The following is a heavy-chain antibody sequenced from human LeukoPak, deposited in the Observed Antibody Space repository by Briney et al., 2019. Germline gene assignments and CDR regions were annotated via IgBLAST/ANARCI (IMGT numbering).Heavy chain of an antibody. V-gene: IGHV6-1*01. Sequence: SQTLSLTCAISGDSVSSDGVAWNWIRQSTSRGLEWWGRTYYRSKWFRDYAESVKSRITIDPDTSKNQFSLQLNSVTPEDTAVYYCARDLYCSTYSCSFANWGQGTLVTVSS. CDR1: GDSVSSDGVA. CDR3: ARDLYCSTYSCSFAN. J-gene: IGHJ4*02. D-gene: IGHD5-12*01. CDR2: TYYRSKWFR.